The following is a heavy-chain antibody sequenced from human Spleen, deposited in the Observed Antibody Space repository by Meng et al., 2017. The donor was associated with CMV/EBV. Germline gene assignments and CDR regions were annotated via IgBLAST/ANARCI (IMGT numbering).Heavy chain of an antibody. CDR3: ALYYDSSGYDY. J-gene: IGHJ4*02. Sequence: EVQLVESGGGRVQPGGSLRLSVVASGFTISRHWMHWVRQAPGKGLVWVSRISSDRDIVNDRDTTSYADSVKGRFTISRDDAKNTLYLQMSSLRVEDTAVYYCALYYDSSGYDYWGQGTLVTVSS. V-gene: IGHV3-74*01. CDR1: GFTISRHW. CDR2: ISSDRDIVNDRDTT. D-gene: IGHD3-22*01.